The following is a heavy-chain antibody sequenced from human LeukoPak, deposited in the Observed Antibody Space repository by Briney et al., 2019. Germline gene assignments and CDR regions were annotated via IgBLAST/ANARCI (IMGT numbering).Heavy chain of an antibody. Sequence: GGSLRLSCAASGFTFSSYAMSWVRQAPGKGLEWVSAISGSGGSTYYADSVKGRFTISRDNSKNTLYLQMNSLRAEDTAVYYCAKGEYYYDGGPRGYWGQGTLVTVSS. J-gene: IGHJ4*02. CDR3: AKGEYYYDGGPRGY. D-gene: IGHD3-22*01. CDR2: ISGSGGST. CDR1: GFTFSSYA. V-gene: IGHV3-23*01.